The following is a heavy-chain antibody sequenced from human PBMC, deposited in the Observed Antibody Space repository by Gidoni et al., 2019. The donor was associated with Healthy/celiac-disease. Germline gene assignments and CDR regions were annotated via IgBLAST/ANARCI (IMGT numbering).Heavy chain of an antibody. D-gene: IGHD3-10*01. CDR2: IYTSGST. CDR1: GGSISSGSYY. V-gene: IGHV4-61*02. Sequence: QVQLQESGPGLVKPSQTLSLTCTVSGGSISSGSYYWSWIRQPAGKGLEWIGRIYTSGSTNYNPSLKSRVTISVDTSKNQFSLKLSSVTAADTAVYYCATNPGDWFDPWGQGTLVTVSS. J-gene: IGHJ5*02. CDR3: ATNPGDWFDP.